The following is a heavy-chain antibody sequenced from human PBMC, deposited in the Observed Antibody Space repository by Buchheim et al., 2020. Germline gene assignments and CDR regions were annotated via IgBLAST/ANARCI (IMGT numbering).Heavy chain of an antibody. V-gene: IGHV3-21*01. D-gene: IGHD2-8*01. CDR1: GFTFSSYS. Sequence: EVQLVESGGGLVKPGGSLRLSCAASGFTFSSYSMNWVRQAPGKGLEWVSSISSSSSYIYYADSVKGRFTISRDNAKNSLYLQMNSLRAEDTAVYYCARDLFCTNGVCYITVYGSVEGYYYYGMDVWGQGTT. J-gene: IGHJ6*02. CDR3: ARDLFCTNGVCYITVYGSVEGYYYYGMDV. CDR2: ISSSSSYI.